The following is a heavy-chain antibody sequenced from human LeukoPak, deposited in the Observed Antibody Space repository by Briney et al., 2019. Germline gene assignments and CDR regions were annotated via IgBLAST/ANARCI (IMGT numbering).Heavy chain of an antibody. J-gene: IGHJ6*02. CDR1: GYTFTNYA. Sequence: GATVTVSCKASGYTFTNYAMHWVRQAPGQRLEWMGWINAGNGNTKYSQKFQGRVTMTRDTSTSTVYMELSSLRSEDTAVYYCARDDGTRYYGMDVWGQGTTVTVSS. D-gene: IGHD1-26*01. CDR2: INAGNGNT. CDR3: ARDDGTRYYGMDV. V-gene: IGHV1-3*01.